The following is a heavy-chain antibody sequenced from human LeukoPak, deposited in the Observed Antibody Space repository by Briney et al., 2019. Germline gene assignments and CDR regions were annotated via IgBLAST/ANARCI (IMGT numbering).Heavy chain of an antibody. V-gene: IGHV4-4*07. CDR1: GGSITSYY. CDR3: ASSFAVAGYYHGMDV. Sequence: SETLSLTCTVSGGSITSYYWSWIRQPAGKGLEWIGRIHTGVSTNYNPSLKSRVTMSVDTSKNQFSLKLTSVTATDTAMYYCASSFAVAGYYHGMDVWGQGTTVTVSS. J-gene: IGHJ6*02. D-gene: IGHD3-3*01. CDR2: IHTGVST.